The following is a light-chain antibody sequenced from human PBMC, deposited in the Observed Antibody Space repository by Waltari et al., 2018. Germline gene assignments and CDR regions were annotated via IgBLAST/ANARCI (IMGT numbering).Light chain of an antibody. CDR3: HSRDSSSTRV. CDR1: SLRRFY. Sequence: SSKLTQDPAVSVALGQTVKITCQGDSLRRFYASWYQQSPGQAPVLVVYGQDDRPSGTPERFSGSTSGDTAYLTITGAQADDEADYYCHSRDSSSTRVFGGGTRLTV. J-gene: IGLJ2*01. V-gene: IGLV3-19*01. CDR2: GQD.